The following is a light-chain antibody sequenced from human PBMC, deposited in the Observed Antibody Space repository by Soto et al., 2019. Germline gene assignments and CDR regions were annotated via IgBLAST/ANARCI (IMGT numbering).Light chain of an antibody. CDR3: NSFTISSTYV. CDR1: SSDVGAYKY. Sequence: QSALTQPASVSGSPGQSITISCTGTSSDVGAYKYVSWYQQHPGKAPKLIIYEVSNRPSGVSNRFSGSKSGNTASLTSSGLQAEDETDYYCNSFTISSTYVFGTGTKLTVL. V-gene: IGLV2-14*01. J-gene: IGLJ1*01. CDR2: EVS.